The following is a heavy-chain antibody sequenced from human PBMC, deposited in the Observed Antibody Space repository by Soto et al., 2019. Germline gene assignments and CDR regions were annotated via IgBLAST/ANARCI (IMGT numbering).Heavy chain of an antibody. CDR2: IIPIFGTA. J-gene: IGHJ6*02. CDR1: GGTFSSYA. CDR3: AREYSKNYYGSGRYYPYYYGMDV. V-gene: IGHV1-69*01. D-gene: IGHD3-10*01. Sequence: QVQLVQSGAEVKKPGSSVKVSCKASGGTFSSYAISWVRQAPGQGLEWMGGIIPIFGTANYEQKFQGRVTITADESTSTAYMELSSLRSEDTAVYYCAREYSKNYYGSGRYYPYYYGMDVWGQGTTVTVSS.